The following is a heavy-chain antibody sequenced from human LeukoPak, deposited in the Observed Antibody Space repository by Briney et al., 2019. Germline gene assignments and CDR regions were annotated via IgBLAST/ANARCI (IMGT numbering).Heavy chain of an antibody. D-gene: IGHD6-19*01. CDR1: GGTFSSYT. Sequence: SVKVSCKASGGTFSSYTISWVRQAPGQGLEWMGRIIPILGIANYAQKVQGRGTITADKSTSTAYMELSSLRSEDTAVSYCARDLGSGFIFARPNWFDPWGQGTLVTVSS. CDR2: IIPILGIA. V-gene: IGHV1-69*04. J-gene: IGHJ5*02. CDR3: ARDLGSGFIFARPNWFDP.